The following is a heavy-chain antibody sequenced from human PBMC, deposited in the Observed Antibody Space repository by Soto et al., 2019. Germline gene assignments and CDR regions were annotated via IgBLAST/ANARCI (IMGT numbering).Heavy chain of an antibody. V-gene: IGHV1-46*01. D-gene: IGHD3-3*01. CDR3: ARSSGGNFGIIIEGSNWFDP. Sequence: ASVKVSCKAPGNTFTSYYLNWVRQAPGQGLEWMGVINPHGGSTKYAQKFQGRITMTRDTSRSTVYMELSSLRSDDTAIYYCARSSGGNFGIIIEGSNWFDPWGQGTLVTVSS. CDR2: INPHGGST. CDR1: GNTFTSYY. J-gene: IGHJ5*02.